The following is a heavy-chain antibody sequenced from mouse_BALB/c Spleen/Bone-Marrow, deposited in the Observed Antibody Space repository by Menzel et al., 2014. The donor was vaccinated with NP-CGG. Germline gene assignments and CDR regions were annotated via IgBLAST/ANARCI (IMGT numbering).Heavy chain of an antibody. V-gene: IGHV1-9*01. Sequence: ESGAELMKPGASVKISCKATGYTFSSYWIEWVKQSPGHGLEWIGEILPGSGSSNYNEKFKGKATITADTSSNTAYMQLSSLTSEDSAVYYCTRWGWSFDYWGQGTTLTVSS. CDR2: ILPGSGSS. D-gene: IGHD2-3*01. CDR1: GYTFSSYW. CDR3: TRWGWSFDY. J-gene: IGHJ2*01.